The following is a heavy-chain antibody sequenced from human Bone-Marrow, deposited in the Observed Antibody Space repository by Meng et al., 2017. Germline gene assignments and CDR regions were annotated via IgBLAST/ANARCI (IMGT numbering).Heavy chain of an antibody. CDR2: ISYDGSNK. CDR3: ARDRAAAGIYDY. Sequence: ESGGGAVQPGRSLRLSCAASGFTFSSNAMHWVRQSPGKGLEWVAVISYDGSNKSYADSVKGRFTISRDNSKNTLYLQMNSLRAEDTAVYYCARDRAAAGIYDYWGQGTLVTVSS. CDR1: GFTFSSNA. V-gene: IGHV3-30*01. D-gene: IGHD6-13*01. J-gene: IGHJ4*02.